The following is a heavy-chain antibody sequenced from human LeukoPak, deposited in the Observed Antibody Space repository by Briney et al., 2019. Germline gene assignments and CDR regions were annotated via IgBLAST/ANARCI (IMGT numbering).Heavy chain of an antibody. D-gene: IGHD3-22*01. V-gene: IGHV4-59*08. CDR1: GGSISSYY. CDR2: IYYSGST. CDR3: ARHDKGFDY. Sequence: TASETLSLTCTVSGGSISSYYWSWIRQPPGKGLEWIGYIYYSGSTNYNPSLKSRVTISVDTSKNQFSLKLSSVTAADTAVYYCARHDKGFDYWGQGTLVTVSA. J-gene: IGHJ4*02.